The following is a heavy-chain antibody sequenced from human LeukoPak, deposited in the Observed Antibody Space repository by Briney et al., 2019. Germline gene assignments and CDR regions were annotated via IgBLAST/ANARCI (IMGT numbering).Heavy chain of an antibody. Sequence: ASVKVSCKASGYTFTGYYMHWVRQAPGQGLEWMGWINPNSGGTNYAQKFQGRVTMTRDTSISTAYMELSRLRSDDTAVYYCARAETLAYCGGDCYSSFLLFDYWGREPWSPSPQ. CDR2: INPNSGGT. CDR3: ARAETLAYCGGDCYSSFLLFDY. CDR1: GYTFTGYY. V-gene: IGHV1-2*02. D-gene: IGHD2-21*01. J-gene: IGHJ4*02.